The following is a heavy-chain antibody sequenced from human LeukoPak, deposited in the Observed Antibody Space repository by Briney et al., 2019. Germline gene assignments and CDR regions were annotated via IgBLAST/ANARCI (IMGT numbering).Heavy chain of an antibody. J-gene: IGHJ4*02. CDR2: INHSGST. D-gene: IGHD3-3*01. CDR3: ARGVFTDDFWSGYYIDY. V-gene: IGHV4-34*01. CDR1: GGSFSGYY. Sequence: SETLSLTCAVYGGSFSGYYRSWIRQPPGKGLEWIGEINHSGSTNYNPSLKSRVTISVDTSKNQFSLKLSSVTAADTAVYYCARGVFTDDFWSGYYIDYWGQGTLVTVSS.